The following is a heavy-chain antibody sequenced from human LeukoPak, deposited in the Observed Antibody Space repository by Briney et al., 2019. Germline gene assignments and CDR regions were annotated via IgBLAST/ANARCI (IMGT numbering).Heavy chain of an antibody. Sequence: ASVKVSCKASGCTFTSYGISWVRQAPGQGLEWMGWISAYNGNTNYAQKPQGRVTMTTDTSTSTAYMELRSLRSDDTAVYYCARDARFKRGFDYWGQGTLVTVSS. D-gene: IGHD3-10*01. CDR3: ARDARFKRGFDY. CDR1: GCTFTSYG. V-gene: IGHV1-18*04. J-gene: IGHJ4*02. CDR2: ISAYNGNT.